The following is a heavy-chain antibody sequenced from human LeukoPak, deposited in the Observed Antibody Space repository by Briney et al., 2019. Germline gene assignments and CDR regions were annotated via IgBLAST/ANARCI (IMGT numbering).Heavy chain of an antibody. J-gene: IGHJ6*02. Sequence: ASVKVSCKASGYTFTSYAMHWVRQAPGQRLEWMGWINAGNGNTKYSQKFQGRVTITRDTSASTAYMELSSLRSEDTAVYYCAREDIVVRFYGMDVWGQGTTVTVSS. CDR3: AREDIVVRFYGMDV. D-gene: IGHD2-15*01. V-gene: IGHV1-3*01. CDR2: INAGNGNT. CDR1: GYTFTSYA.